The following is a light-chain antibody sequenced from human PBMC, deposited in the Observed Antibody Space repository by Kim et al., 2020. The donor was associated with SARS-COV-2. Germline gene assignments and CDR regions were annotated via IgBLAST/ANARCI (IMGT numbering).Light chain of an antibody. V-gene: IGKV3-11*01. CDR1: QSVRSY. CDR3: QQRGNWPLT. Sequence: EIVLTQSPATLSLSPGERATLSCRASQSVRSYVAWYQQKPGQAPRLLIYDASNRATAIPARFSGSGSGTDFTLTISSLEPEDFAVYYCQQRGNWPLTFGQGTRLEIK. CDR2: DAS. J-gene: IGKJ5*01.